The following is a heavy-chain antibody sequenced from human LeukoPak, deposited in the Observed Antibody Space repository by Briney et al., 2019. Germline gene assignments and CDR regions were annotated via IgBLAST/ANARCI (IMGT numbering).Heavy chain of an antibody. J-gene: IGHJ4*02. V-gene: IGHV4-61*02. CDR2: IYTSGST. D-gene: IGHD3-10*01. CDR1: GGSISSGSYY. CDR3: ARVSLVRGAPDYYFDC. Sequence: PSETLSLTCTVSGGSISSGSYYWSWIRQPAGKGLEWIGRIYTSGSTNYNPSLKSRVTISVDTSKNQFSLKLSSVTAADTAVYYCARVSLVRGAPDYYFDCWGQGTLVTVSS.